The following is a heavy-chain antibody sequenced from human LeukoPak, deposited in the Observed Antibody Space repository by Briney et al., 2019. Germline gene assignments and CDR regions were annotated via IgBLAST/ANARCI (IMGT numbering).Heavy chain of an antibody. CDR1: GNTFTTYW. Sequence: GESLKISCKGSGNTFTTYWIGWVRQMPGKGLEWVGTIYPGDSDPRYSPSFQGQVTISADKSISTAYLQWSSLKASDSAMYYCARHGLGSSWFGFDYWGQGTLVTVSS. CDR2: IYPGDSDP. V-gene: IGHV5-51*01. D-gene: IGHD6-13*01. J-gene: IGHJ4*02. CDR3: ARHGLGSSWFGFDY.